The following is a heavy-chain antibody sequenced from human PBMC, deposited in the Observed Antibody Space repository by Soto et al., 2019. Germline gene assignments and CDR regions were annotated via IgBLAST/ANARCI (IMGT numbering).Heavy chain of an antibody. J-gene: IGHJ6*02. CDR2: INHSGST. CDR3: ARASSWYYYYGMDV. CDR1: GGSFSGYY. Sequence: PSETLSLTCAVYGGSFSGYYWSWIRQPPGKGLEWIGEINHSGSTNYNPSLKSRVTISVDTSENQFSLKLSSVTAADTAVYYCARASSWYYYYGMDVWGQGTTVTVSS. D-gene: IGHD6-13*01. V-gene: IGHV4-34*01.